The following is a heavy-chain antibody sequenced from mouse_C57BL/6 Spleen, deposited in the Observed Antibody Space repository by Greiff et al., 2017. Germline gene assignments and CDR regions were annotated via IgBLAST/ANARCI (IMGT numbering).Heavy chain of an antibody. J-gene: IGHJ3*01. D-gene: IGHD4-1*01. V-gene: IGHV5-2*01. CDR1: EYEFPSYY. Sequence: DVHLVEPGGGLVQPGESLKLSCESSEYEFPSYYMSWVRKTPEKRLELVAAINPDGGSTNYPDTMKRRTIISRDTATKAMYLQISSLSSEDTALYYCARRERNWDEDGFAYWGQGPLVTASA. CDR2: INPDGGST. CDR3: ARRERNWDEDGFAY.